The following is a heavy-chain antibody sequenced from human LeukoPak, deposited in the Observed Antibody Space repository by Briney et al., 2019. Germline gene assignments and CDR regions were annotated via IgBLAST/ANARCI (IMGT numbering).Heavy chain of an antibody. CDR3: AKGGIAVAGYYFGY. V-gene: IGHV3-9*03. Sequence: PGRSLRLSCAASGFTFDDYAMHWVRQAPGRGLEWVSGISWNSGSIGYADSVKGRFTISRDNAKNSLYLQMNSLRAEDMALYYCAKGGIAVAGYYFGYWGQGTLVTVSS. CDR1: GFTFDDYA. D-gene: IGHD6-19*01. J-gene: IGHJ4*02. CDR2: ISWNSGSI.